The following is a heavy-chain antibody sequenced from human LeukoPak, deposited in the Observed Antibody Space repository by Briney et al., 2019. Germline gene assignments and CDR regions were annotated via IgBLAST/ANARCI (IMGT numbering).Heavy chain of an antibody. CDR3: ARAYYDSSGYYPVYYYGMDV. CDR1: GGTFSSYT. D-gene: IGHD3-22*01. Sequence: SVKVSCKASGGTFSSYTISWVRQAPGQGLEWMGRIIPILGIANYARKFQGRVTITADKSTSTAYMELSSLRSEDTAVYYCARAYYDSSGYYPVYYYGMDVWGQGTTVTVSS. J-gene: IGHJ6*02. V-gene: IGHV1-69*02. CDR2: IIPILGIA.